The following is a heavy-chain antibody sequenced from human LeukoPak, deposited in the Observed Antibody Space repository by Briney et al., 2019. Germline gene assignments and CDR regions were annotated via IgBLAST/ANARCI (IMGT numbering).Heavy chain of an antibody. CDR3: ARVIAVAAEGFDY. CDR2: ISSSSSYI. Sequence: RTGGSLRLSCAASGFTFSSYSMNWVRQAPGKGLEWVSSISSSSSYIYYADSVKGRFTISRDNAKNSLYLQMNSLRAEDTAVYYCARVIAVAAEGFDYWGQGTLVTVSS. CDR1: GFTFSSYS. V-gene: IGHV3-21*01. J-gene: IGHJ4*02. D-gene: IGHD6-19*01.